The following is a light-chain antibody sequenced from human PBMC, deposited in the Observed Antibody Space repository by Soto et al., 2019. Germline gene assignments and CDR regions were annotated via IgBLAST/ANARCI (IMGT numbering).Light chain of an antibody. CDR3: SSYSSSSTLV. CDR2: EAS. J-gene: IGLJ1*01. CDR1: SSDVGGYKY. V-gene: IGLV2-14*01. Sequence: QSVLTQPASVSGSPGQSITIACTGTSSDVGGYKYVSWYQQHPGKAPKLMIYEASNRPSGVSNRCSGSKSGNTASLTISGRQAEDEADYYCSSYSSSSTLVFGTGTKVTVL.